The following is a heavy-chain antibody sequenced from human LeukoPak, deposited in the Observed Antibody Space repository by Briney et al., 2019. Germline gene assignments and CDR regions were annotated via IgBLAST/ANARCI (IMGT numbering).Heavy chain of an antibody. D-gene: IGHD3-16*02. CDR3: ARGLYYDYVWGSYRYFDY. V-gene: IGHV4-34*01. CDR2: INHSGST. J-gene: IGHJ4*02. Sequence: SETLSLTCAVYGGSFSGYYWSWIRQPPGKGLEWIGEINHSGSTNYNPFLKSRVTISVDTSKNQFSLKLSSVTAADTAVYYCARGLYYDYVWGSYRYFDYWGQGTLVTVSS. CDR1: GGSFSGYY.